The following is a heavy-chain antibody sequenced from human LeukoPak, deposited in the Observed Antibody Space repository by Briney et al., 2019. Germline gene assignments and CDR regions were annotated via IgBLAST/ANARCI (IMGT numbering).Heavy chain of an antibody. CDR1: GYTFTSYD. V-gene: IGHV1-8*03. J-gene: IGHJ4*02. Sequence: ASVTVSCKASGYTFTSYDINWVRQAPGQGLEWMGWMNPNSGSTGYAQKFQGRVTITRNTSISTAYMELSGLRSEDTAVYYCARGRSTGYPYYFEYWGQGTLVTVSS. D-gene: IGHD5-12*01. CDR2: MNPNSGST. CDR3: ARGRSTGYPYYFEY.